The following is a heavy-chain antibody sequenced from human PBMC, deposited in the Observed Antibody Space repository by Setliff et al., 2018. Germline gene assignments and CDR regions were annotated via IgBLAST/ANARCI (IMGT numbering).Heavy chain of an antibody. J-gene: IGHJ4*02. V-gene: IGHV1-69*05. CDR3: ARYVHFANHFDY. CDR2: TIPMFGST. CDR1: GDTFSSYG. Sequence: ASVKVSCKASGDTFSSYGISWVRQAPGQGLEWMGGTIPMFGSTSYAQKFQGRVTIITDESTTTAYMELSSLGSEDTAVYYCARYVHFANHFDYWGQGTLVTVSS. D-gene: IGHD3-10*02.